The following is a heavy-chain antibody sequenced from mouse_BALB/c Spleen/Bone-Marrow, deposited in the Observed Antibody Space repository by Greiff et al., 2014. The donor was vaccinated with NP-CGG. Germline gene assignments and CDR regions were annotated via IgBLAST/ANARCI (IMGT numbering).Heavy chain of an antibody. D-gene: IGHD1-2*01. J-gene: IGHJ4*01. V-gene: IGHV2-9*02. Sequence: QVQLKESGPGLVAPSQSLFITCTVSGFSLTNYGVHWVRQPPGKGLEWLGVIWADGSTNYNSALMSRLSISKDDSKSQVFFKMNSLQTDDTAMYYCARITTATGAMDYWGQGTSVTVSS. CDR1: GFSLTNYG. CDR2: IWADGST. CDR3: ARITTATGAMDY.